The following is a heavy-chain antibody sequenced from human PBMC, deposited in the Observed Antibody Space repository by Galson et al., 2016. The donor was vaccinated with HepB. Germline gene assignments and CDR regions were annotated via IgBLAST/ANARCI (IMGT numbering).Heavy chain of an antibody. CDR1: GFTFSSYG. V-gene: IGHV3-33*01. CDR3: ATDVGRYNWKPHDY. Sequence: SLRLSCAASGFTFSSYGMHWVRQAPGKGLAWVAVIWFDGSHKYYADSVKGRFIVSRDNSKNTTYLQMNSLRAEDTAVYYCATDVGRYNWKPHDYWGQGTLVTVSS. CDR2: IWFDGSHK. D-gene: IGHD1-20*01. J-gene: IGHJ4*02.